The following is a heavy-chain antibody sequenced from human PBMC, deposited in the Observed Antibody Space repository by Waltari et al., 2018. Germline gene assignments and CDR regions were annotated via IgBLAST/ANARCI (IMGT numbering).Heavy chain of an antibody. D-gene: IGHD3-16*02. Sequence: QVQLVQSGAEVKKPGASVKVSCTASGYTFTSYAMHWVRQAPGQRLEWMGWTNAGNGNTKYSQKFQGRVTITRDTSASTAYMELSSLRSEDTAVYYCARLMITFGGVIARDYWGQGTLVTVSS. CDR1: GYTFTSYA. J-gene: IGHJ4*02. CDR3: ARLMITFGGVIARDY. CDR2: TNAGNGNT. V-gene: IGHV1-3*01.